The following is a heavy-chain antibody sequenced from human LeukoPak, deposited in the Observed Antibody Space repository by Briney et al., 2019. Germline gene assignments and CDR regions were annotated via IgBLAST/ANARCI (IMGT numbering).Heavy chain of an antibody. D-gene: IGHD3-10*01. J-gene: IGHJ6*03. CDR2: SNPSGGST. Sequence: ASVKVSCTASGYTFTSYYMHWVRQAPGQGLEWMGLSNPSGGSTRYAQQFQDRVTMTRDTSTSTVYMELSSLRSEDTAVYYCAREGNYYGSGSWRRYYYYYMDVWGRGTTVTISS. V-gene: IGHV1-46*01. CDR1: GYTFTSYY. CDR3: AREGNYYGSGSWRRYYYYYMDV.